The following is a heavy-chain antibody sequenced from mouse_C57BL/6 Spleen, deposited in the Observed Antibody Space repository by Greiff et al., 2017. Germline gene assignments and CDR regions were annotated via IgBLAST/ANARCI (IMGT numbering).Heavy chain of an antibody. J-gene: IGHJ3*01. CDR3: ARELGVTTRAY. Sequence: EVQRVESGGGLVQPGGSLKLSCAASGFTFSSYALSWVRPTPEKRLEWVATISDGGSSTYYPDTVKGRFTISRDNAKNTLYLHMSRLKSEDTAMYDCARELGVTTRAYWGQGTLGTVSA. D-gene: IGHD2-1*01. V-gene: IGHV5-4*01. CDR2: ISDGGSST. CDR1: GFTFSSYA.